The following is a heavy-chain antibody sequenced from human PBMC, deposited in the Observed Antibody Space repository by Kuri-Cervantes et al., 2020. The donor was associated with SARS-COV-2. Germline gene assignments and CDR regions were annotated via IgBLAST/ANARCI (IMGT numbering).Heavy chain of an antibody. V-gene: IGHV4-39*01. CDR3: AIINWNRFDY. CDR1: GGSISSSGYY. D-gene: IGHD1-1*01. CDR2: IYYSGST. J-gene: IGHJ4*02. Sequence: ESLRPSCTVSGGSISSSGYYCGWIRQPPGKGLEWIGSIYYSGSTYYNPSLKCRVTISVDTSKNQFSLKLSSVTAADTTVYYCAIINWNRFDYWGQGTLVTVSS.